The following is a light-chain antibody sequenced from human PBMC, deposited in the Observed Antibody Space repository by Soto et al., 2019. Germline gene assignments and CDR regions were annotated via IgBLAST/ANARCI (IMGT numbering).Light chain of an antibody. V-gene: IGKV3-11*01. CDR3: QQYNNWPRT. Sequence: EIVLTQSPATRSLSPLEVGTLCLMASQSVNNFLAWYQQRPGQAPRLLMYEASNRATGVPARFSGSGSGTEFTLTISSLQSEDFAVYYCQQYNNWPRTFGQGTKVDIK. CDR2: EAS. CDR1: QSVNNF. J-gene: IGKJ1*01.